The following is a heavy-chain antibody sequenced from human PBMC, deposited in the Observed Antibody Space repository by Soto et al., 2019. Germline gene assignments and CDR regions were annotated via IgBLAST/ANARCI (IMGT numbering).Heavy chain of an antibody. CDR2: INPNSGGT. D-gene: IGHD2-2*01. V-gene: IGHV1-2*02. CDR1: GYTFTSYY. CDR3: ASRINRVAGPEG. J-gene: IGHJ4*02. Sequence: AAVKLSCKASGYTFTSYYMHWVRQAPGQGLEWMGWINPNSGGTNYAQKFQGRVTMTRDTSIGTAYMELSRLRSDDTAVYYGASRINRVAGPEGWWQATLVTVAS.